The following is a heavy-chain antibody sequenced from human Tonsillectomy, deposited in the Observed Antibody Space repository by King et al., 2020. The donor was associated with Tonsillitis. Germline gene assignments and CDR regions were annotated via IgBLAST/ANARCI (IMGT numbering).Heavy chain of an antibody. V-gene: IGHV3-74*01. J-gene: IGHJ3*02. CDR2: INSDGSST. Sequence: VQLVESGGGLVQPGGSLGLSCAASGFTFSSYWMHWVRQAPGKGLVWVSRINSDGSSTSYADSVKGRFTISRDNAKNTLYLQMNSLRDEDTAVYYCARGGMVRGAPHAFDIWGQGTMVTVSS. CDR3: ARGGMVRGAPHAFDI. D-gene: IGHD3-10*01. CDR1: GFTFSSYW.